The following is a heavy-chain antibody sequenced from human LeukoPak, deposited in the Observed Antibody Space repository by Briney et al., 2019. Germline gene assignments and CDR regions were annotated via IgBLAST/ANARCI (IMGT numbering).Heavy chain of an antibody. CDR2: INPNSGGT. CDR1: GYTFTGYY. V-gene: IGHV1-2*06. Sequence: ASVKVSCKASGYTFTGYYMHWVRQAPGQGLEWMGRINPNSGGTNYAQKFRGRVTMTRDTSISTAYMELSRLRSDDTAVYYCARGPWIQLWQDYWGQGTLVTVSS. D-gene: IGHD5-18*01. CDR3: ARGPWIQLWQDY. J-gene: IGHJ4*02.